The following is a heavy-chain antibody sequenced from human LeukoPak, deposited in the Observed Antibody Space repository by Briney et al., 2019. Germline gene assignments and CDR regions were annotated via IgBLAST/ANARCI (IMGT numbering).Heavy chain of an antibody. J-gene: IGHJ4*02. V-gene: IGHV3-33*06. CDR2: IWYDGSNK. Sequence: PGRSLRLSCAASGFTFSSYGMHWVRQAPGKGLEWVAVIWYDGSNKYYADSVKGRFTISRDNSKNTLYLQMNSLRAEDTAVYYCAKDGSGSSWLDYWGQGTLVTVSS. CDR1: GFTFSSYG. CDR3: AKDGSGSSWLDY. D-gene: IGHD3-10*01.